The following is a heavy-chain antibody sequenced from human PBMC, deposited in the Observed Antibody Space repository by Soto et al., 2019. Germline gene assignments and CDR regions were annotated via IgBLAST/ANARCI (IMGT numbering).Heavy chain of an antibody. CDR1: GGSISSYF. V-gene: IGHV4-59*08. Sequence: QVQLQESGPGLVKPSETLSLTCTVSGGSISSYFWSRIRQPPGRGLEWIGYIYYNGNTNYNPSLKSPVTISVETSKNQFSLKLRSVTAADTAVYYCARLGTTGIDFWGQGTLVAVSS. CDR3: ARLGTTGIDF. D-gene: IGHD1-1*01. CDR2: IYYNGNT. J-gene: IGHJ4*02.